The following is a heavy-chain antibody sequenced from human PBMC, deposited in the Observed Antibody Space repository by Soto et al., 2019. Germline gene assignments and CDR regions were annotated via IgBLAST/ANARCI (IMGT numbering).Heavy chain of an antibody. J-gene: IGHJ3*02. D-gene: IGHD2-21*02. Sequence: QVQLVESGGGVVQPGRSLRLSCVASGFTFSSYGMHWVRQAPGKGLEWVAVIWYDGSNKYYADSVKGRFTISRDNSKNTLYLQMNSLRAEDTAVYYCASGAYCGGDCYYHAFDIWGQGTMVTVSS. CDR3: ASGAYCGGDCYYHAFDI. CDR2: IWYDGSNK. V-gene: IGHV3-33*01. CDR1: GFTFSSYG.